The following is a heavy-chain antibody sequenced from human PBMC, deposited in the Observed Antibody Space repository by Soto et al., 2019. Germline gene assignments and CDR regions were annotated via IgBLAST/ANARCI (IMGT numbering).Heavy chain of an antibody. Sequence: PGGSLRLSCAASGFTFSSYAMHWVRQAPGKGLEWVAVISYDGSNKYYADSVKGRFTISRDNSKNTLYLQMNSLRAEDTAVYYCASDLLWFGELMFDYWGQGTLVTVSS. J-gene: IGHJ4*02. CDR3: ASDLLWFGELMFDY. D-gene: IGHD3-10*01. CDR1: GFTFSSYA. V-gene: IGHV3-30-3*01. CDR2: ISYDGSNK.